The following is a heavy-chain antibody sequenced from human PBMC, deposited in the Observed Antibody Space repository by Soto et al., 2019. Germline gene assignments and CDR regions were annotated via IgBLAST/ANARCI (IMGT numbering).Heavy chain of an antibody. D-gene: IGHD3-22*01. Sequence: KSSETLSLTCAVYGGSFSGYYWSWIRQPPGKGLEWIGEINHSGSTNYNPSLKSRVTISVDTSKNQFSLKLSSVTAADTAVYYCARGRNVYYDSSGYYYPYYYYYGMDVWGQGTTVTVSS. CDR3: ARGRNVYYDSSGYYYPYYYYYGMDV. J-gene: IGHJ6*02. V-gene: IGHV4-34*01. CDR2: INHSGST. CDR1: GGSFSGYY.